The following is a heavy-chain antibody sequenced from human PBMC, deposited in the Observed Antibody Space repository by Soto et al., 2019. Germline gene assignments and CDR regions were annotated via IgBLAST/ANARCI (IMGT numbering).Heavy chain of an antibody. Sequence: PGESLKISCKGSGYSFTSYWISWVRQMPGKGLEWMGRIDPSDSYTNYSPSFQGHVTISADKSISTAYLQWSSLKASDTAMYYCARSGGSGSYSVGMDVWGQGTTVTVSS. CDR2: IDPSDSYT. J-gene: IGHJ6*02. CDR1: GYSFTSYW. V-gene: IGHV5-10-1*01. CDR3: ARSGGSGSYSVGMDV. D-gene: IGHD3-10*01.